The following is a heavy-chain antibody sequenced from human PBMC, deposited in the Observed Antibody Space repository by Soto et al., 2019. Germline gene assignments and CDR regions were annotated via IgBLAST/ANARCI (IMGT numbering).Heavy chain of an antibody. D-gene: IGHD3-16*02. CDR1: GFTFSSYS. CDR3: ARGEGDYVWGSYRTYTWFDP. CDR2: ISSSSSTI. J-gene: IGHJ5*02. V-gene: IGHV3-48*02. Sequence: EVQLVESGGGLVQPGGSLRLSCAASGFTFSSYSMNWVRQAPGKGLEWVSYISSSSSTIYYADSVKGRFTISRDNAKNALYLQMNSLRDEATAVYYWARGEGDYVWGSYRTYTWFDPWGQGTLVTVSS.